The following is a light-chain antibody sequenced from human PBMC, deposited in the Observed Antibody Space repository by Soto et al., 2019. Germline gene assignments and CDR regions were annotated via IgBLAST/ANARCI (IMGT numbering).Light chain of an antibody. CDR3: SSYTSSSTYV. V-gene: IGLV2-14*01. J-gene: IGLJ1*01. Sequence: QSVLTQPASVSGSPRQSITISCTGTSSDVGGYNYVSWYQQHPGKAPKLMIYEVSNRPSGVSNRLSGSKSGNTASLTISGLQAEDEADYYCSSYTSSSTYVFGTGTKVTVL. CDR2: EVS. CDR1: SSDVGGYNY.